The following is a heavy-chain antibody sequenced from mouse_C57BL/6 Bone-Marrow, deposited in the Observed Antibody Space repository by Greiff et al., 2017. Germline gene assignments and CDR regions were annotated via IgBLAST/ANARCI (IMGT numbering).Heavy chain of an antibody. J-gene: IGHJ4*01. CDR1: GFTFSSYT. V-gene: IGHV5-9*01. Sequence: EVQGVESGGGLVKPGGSLKLSCAASGFTFSSYTMSWVRQTPEKRLAWVATISGGGGNTYYPDSVKGRFAISRDNAKNTLYLQMSSLRSEDTALYYCARQGRLRHARDYWGQGTSVTVSS. D-gene: IGHD2-4*01. CDR2: ISGGGGNT. CDR3: ARQGRLRHARDY.